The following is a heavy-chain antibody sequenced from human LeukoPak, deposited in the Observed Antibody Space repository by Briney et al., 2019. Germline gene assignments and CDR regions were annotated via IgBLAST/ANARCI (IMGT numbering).Heavy chain of an antibody. Sequence: ASVKVSCKASGYTFTGYYLHWVRQAPGQGLEWMGIINPSGDTTSYAQKFQGRVTMTRDTSTITGYMELSSLRSEDTAVYYCARAYGDFIASYAFDIWGQGTMVTVSS. D-gene: IGHD4-17*01. CDR2: INPSGDTT. V-gene: IGHV1-46*01. CDR1: GYTFTGYY. CDR3: ARAYGDFIASYAFDI. J-gene: IGHJ3*02.